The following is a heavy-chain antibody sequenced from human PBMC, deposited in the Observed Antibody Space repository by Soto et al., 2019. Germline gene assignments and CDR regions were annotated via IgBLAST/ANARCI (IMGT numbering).Heavy chain of an antibody. D-gene: IGHD1-26*01. Sequence: EVQLVESGGGLVQPGGSLRLSCEASGLTFSSNWMSWVRQAPGRGLECVANIKQDGNEKYYVDSVKGRFTISRDNAKNSLYLQMNSLRAEDTAVYYCARVVGAPNWFDPWGQGTLVTVSS. CDR3: ARVVGAPNWFDP. J-gene: IGHJ5*02. V-gene: IGHV3-7*04. CDR2: IKQDGNEK. CDR1: GLTFSSNW.